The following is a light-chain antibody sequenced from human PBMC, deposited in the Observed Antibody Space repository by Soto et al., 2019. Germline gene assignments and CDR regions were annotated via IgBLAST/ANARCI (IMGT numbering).Light chain of an antibody. CDR1: QTVLSSSNNKNY. V-gene: IGKV4-1*01. Sequence: DIVMTQSPDSLAVSLGERATINCKSSQTVLSSSNNKNYLAWYQQKPGQPPKLLIYWASIRESGIPDRFSGSGSGTDFTLGISSLLAEDVAVYYCQQYYSTPPTFGGGAKVEIK. J-gene: IGKJ4*01. CDR2: WAS. CDR3: QQYYSTPPT.